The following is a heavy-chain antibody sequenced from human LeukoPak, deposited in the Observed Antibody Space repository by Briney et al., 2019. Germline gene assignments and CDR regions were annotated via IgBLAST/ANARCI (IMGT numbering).Heavy chain of an antibody. Sequence: GRSLRLSCAASGFTFSSYGMHWVRQAPGKGLEWVAVISYDGSNKYYADSVKGRFTISRDNSKNTLYLQMNSLRAEDTAVYYCAKDGSKVVALSAVDYWGQGTLVTVSS. V-gene: IGHV3-30*18. J-gene: IGHJ4*02. CDR2: ISYDGSNK. CDR1: GFTFSSYG. CDR3: AKDGSKVVALSAVDY. D-gene: IGHD3-22*01.